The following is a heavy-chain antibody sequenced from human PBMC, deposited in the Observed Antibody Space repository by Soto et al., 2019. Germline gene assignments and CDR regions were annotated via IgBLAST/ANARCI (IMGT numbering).Heavy chain of an antibody. Sequence: QVQLVQSGAEVKKPGSSVRVSCKASGDTFTFYSLNWVRQAPGLVLEWMGRINHILSMSNYAQRFQGRVKMTADKSTSTAYMELSSLRSEDTAMYYCASRYGSGYRACDYWGQGALVTVSS. J-gene: IGHJ4*02. CDR1: GDTFTFYS. CDR3: ASRYGSGYRACDY. D-gene: IGHD3-10*01. V-gene: IGHV1-69*02. CDR2: INHILSMS.